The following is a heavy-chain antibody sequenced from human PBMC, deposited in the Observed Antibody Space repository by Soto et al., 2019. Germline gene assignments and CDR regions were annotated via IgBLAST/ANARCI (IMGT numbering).Heavy chain of an antibody. J-gene: IGHJ4*02. CDR1: GFIFSDYW. D-gene: IGHD4-17*01. V-gene: IGHV3-7*04. Sequence: EVQLVESGGNLVQPGGSLRLSCAASGFIFSDYWMSWVRQAPGKGLEWVADIMKDGSTTAYVDSVKGRFTISRDNAKNSLYLQMSSLRVEDTATFFCVRDGDYHRFDLWGQGTLVIVSS. CDR2: IMKDGSTT. CDR3: VRDGDYHRFDL.